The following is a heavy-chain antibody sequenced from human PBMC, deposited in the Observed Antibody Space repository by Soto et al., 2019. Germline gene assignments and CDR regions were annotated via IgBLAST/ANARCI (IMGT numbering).Heavy chain of an antibody. CDR2: IYYSGST. CDR3: ARLVGYCSSSSCSTPYYYYYYMDV. J-gene: IGHJ6*03. D-gene: IGHD2-2*01. Sequence: QLQLQESGPGLVKPSETLSLTCTVSGGSISSTSYYWGWIRQPPGKGLEWIGTIYYSGSTYYNPSLKSRVTISVDTSKNQFSLKLSSVTAADTAVYCCARLVGYCSSSSCSTPYYYYYYMDVWGKGTTVTVSS. V-gene: IGHV4-39*01. CDR1: GGSISSTSYY.